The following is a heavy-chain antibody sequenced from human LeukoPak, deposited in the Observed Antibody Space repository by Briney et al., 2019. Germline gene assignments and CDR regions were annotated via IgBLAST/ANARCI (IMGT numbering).Heavy chain of an antibody. CDR2: IYHSGST. J-gene: IGHJ4*02. CDR1: GYSISSDYY. V-gene: IGHV4-38-2*02. D-gene: IGHD1-26*01. CDR3: SRGKSRGSHIDY. Sequence: SETLSLTCTVSGYSISSDYYWGWIRQPPGKGLEWIGSIYHSGSTYYNPSLKSRLTISVDTSKNQLSLRLSSVTAADTAVYYCSRGKSRGSHIDYWGQGTLVTVSS.